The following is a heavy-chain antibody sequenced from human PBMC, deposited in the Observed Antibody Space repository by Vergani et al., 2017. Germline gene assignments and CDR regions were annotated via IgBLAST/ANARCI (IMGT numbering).Heavy chain of an antibody. J-gene: IGHJ3*02. V-gene: IGHV3-48*01. CDR1: GFTFSSYS. Sequence: EVQLVESGGGLVQPGGSLRLSCAASGFTFSSYSMNWVRQAPGKGLEWVSYISSSSSTIYYADSVKGRFTISRDNAKNSLYLQMNSLRAEDTAVYYCAKTGVAAPGAFDIWGQGTMVTVSS. CDR3: AKTGVAAPGAFDI. CDR2: ISSSSSTI. D-gene: IGHD6-6*01.